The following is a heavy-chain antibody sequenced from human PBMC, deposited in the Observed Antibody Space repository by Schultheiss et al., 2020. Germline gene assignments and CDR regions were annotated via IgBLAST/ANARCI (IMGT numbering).Heavy chain of an antibody. CDR2: IYTSGST. D-gene: IGHD2-15*01. J-gene: IGHJ5*02. CDR1: GGSISSGSYY. V-gene: IGHV4-61*02. Sequence: SETLSLTCTVSGGSISSGSYYWSWIRQPAGKGLEWIGRIYTSGSTNYNPSLKSRVTISVDTSKNQFSLNLSSVTPADTAMYYCATQRITWFDPWGQGTLVTVSS. CDR3: ATQRITWFDP.